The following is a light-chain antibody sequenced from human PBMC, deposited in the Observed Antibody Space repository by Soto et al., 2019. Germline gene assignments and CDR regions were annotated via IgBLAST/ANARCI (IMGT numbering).Light chain of an antibody. V-gene: IGLV2-11*01. J-gene: IGLJ3*02. CDR3: CSYAGSYTWV. Sequence: QSALTQPRSVSGSPGQSVTISCTGTNSDVGGYNYVSWYQQHPGKAPKLMIYDVSKWPSGVPNRFSGSKSGNTASLTISGLQADDEADYYCCSYAGSYTWVFGGGTKVTVL. CDR1: NSDVGGYNY. CDR2: DVS.